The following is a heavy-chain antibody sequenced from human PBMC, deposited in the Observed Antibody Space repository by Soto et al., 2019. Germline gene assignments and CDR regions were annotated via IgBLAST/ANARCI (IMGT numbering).Heavy chain of an antibody. CDR3: ARGLQQWLVGLGY. J-gene: IGHJ4*02. V-gene: IGHV4-34*01. Sequence: QVQLQQWGAGLLKPSETLSLTCAVYGGSFSGYYWSWIRQPPGKGLEWIGEINHTGSTNYNPSLKSRVTISVDTSKNQFSLKVSSVTAADTAVYYCARGLQQWLVGLGYWGQGTLVTVSS. CDR2: INHTGST. CDR1: GGSFSGYY. D-gene: IGHD6-19*01.